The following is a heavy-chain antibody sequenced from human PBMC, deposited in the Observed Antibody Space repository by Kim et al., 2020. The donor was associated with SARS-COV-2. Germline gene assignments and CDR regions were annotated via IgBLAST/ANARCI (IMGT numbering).Heavy chain of an antibody. CDR1: GGTFSSYT. Sequence: SVKVSCKASGGTFSSYTISWVRQAPGQGLEWMGRIIPILGIANYAQKFQGRVTITADKSTSTAYMELSSLRSEDTAVYYCARDTDVDTAMGYGGVSFDYWGQGTLVTVSS. V-gene: IGHV1-69*04. J-gene: IGHJ4*02. CDR2: IIPILGIA. D-gene: IGHD5-18*01. CDR3: ARDTDVDTAMGYGGVSFDY.